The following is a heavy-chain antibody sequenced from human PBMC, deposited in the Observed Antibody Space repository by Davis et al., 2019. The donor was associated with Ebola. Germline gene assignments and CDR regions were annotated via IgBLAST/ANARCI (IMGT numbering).Heavy chain of an antibody. CDR1: GGSFSGYY. V-gene: IGHV4-34*01. CDR3: AREDGWGGVDY. J-gene: IGHJ4*02. Sequence: PGGSLRLSCAVYGGSFSGYYWSWIRQPPGKGLEWIGEINHSGSTNYNPSLKSRVTISVDTSKNQFSLKLSSVTAADTAVYYCAREDGWGGVDYWGQGTLVTVSS. D-gene: IGHD5-24*01. CDR2: INHSGST.